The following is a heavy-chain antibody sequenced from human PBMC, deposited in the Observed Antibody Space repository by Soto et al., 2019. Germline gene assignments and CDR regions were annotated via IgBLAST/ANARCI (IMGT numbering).Heavy chain of an antibody. CDR3: AKDISAIAASPYAFDI. Sequence: EVQLVESGGGLVQPGRSLRLSCAASGFTFDDYAMHWVRQAPGKGLEWVSGISWNSGSIGYADSVKGRFTISRDNAKNSLYLQMNSLRAEDTALYYCAKDISAIAASPYAFDIWGQGTMVTVSS. J-gene: IGHJ3*02. CDR1: GFTFDDYA. V-gene: IGHV3-9*01. CDR2: ISWNSGSI. D-gene: IGHD6-6*01.